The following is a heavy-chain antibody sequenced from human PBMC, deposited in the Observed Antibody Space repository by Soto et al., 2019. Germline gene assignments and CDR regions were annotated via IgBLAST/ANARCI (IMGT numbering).Heavy chain of an antibody. CDR1: GGTFSSYT. J-gene: IGHJ4*02. CDR2: IIPILGIA. V-gene: IGHV1-69*02. D-gene: IGHD3-22*01. Sequence: SVKVSCKASGGTFSSYTISWVRQAPGQGLEWMGRIIPILGIANYAQKFQGRVTITADKSTSTAYMELSSLRSEDTAVYYCARVRTSSGYYDYWGQGTLVTVSS. CDR3: ARVRTSSGYYDY.